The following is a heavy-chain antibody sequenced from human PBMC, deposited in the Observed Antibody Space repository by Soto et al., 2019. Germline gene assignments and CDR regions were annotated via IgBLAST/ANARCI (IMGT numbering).Heavy chain of an antibody. Sequence: SETLSLTCTVSGGSISSYYWSWIRQPAGKGLEWIGRIYTSGSTNYNPSLKSRLTMSLDTSKNHFSLKLRSVTAADTAVYYCARHRGPAPVYWGQGTLVTVSS. J-gene: IGHJ4*02. CDR2: IYTSGST. V-gene: IGHV4-4*07. CDR3: ARHRGPAPVY. D-gene: IGHD3-10*01. CDR1: GGSISSYY.